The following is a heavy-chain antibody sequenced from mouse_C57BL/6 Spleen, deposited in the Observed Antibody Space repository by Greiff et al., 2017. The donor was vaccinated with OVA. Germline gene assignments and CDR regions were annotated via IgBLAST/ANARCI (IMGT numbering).Heavy chain of an antibody. D-gene: IGHD2-10*02. CDR3: ARDERYGSFDY. CDR1: GFTFSDYY. Sequence: EVMLVESEGGLVQPGSSMKLSCTASGFTFSDYYMAWVRQVPEKGLEWVANINYDGSSTYYLDSLKSRFIISRDNAKNILYLQMSSLKSEDTATYYCARDERYGSFDYWGQGTTLTVSS. CDR2: INYDGSST. V-gene: IGHV5-16*01. J-gene: IGHJ2*01.